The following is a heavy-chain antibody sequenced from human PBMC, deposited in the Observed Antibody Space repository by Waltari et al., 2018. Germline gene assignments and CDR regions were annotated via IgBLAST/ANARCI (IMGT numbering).Heavy chain of an antibody. Sequence: EVQVLESGGGLVQPGGSLRLSCAASGFTFSTSAMTWVRQAPGKGLEWVSTINGIGGNTYHADSVKGRFTISRDNSKNTLYLQMNSLRAEDTAIYYCAKDSSTLHYFDYWGQGTLVTVSS. J-gene: IGHJ4*02. CDR1: GFTFSTSA. D-gene: IGHD3-16*01. CDR3: AKDSSTLHYFDY. CDR2: INGIGGNT. V-gene: IGHV3-23*01.